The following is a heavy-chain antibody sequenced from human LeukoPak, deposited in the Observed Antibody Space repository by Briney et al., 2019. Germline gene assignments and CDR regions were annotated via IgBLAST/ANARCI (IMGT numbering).Heavy chain of an antibody. V-gene: IGHV1-2*04. CDR1: GYTFTRYY. J-gene: IGHJ6*03. D-gene: IGHD3-22*01. CDR3: ARVAPEYYYDSSGYYYFRDYYYYYMDV. Sequence: ASVKVSYKASGYTFTRYYMQWLRQAPGHGLEWMGWINPNSGGTKYAQKLQGWMTMTRDPSISPAYMELRSLRPDDTAMYYCARVAPEYYYDSSGYYYFRDYYYYYMDVWGKGTTVTVSS. CDR2: INPNSGGT.